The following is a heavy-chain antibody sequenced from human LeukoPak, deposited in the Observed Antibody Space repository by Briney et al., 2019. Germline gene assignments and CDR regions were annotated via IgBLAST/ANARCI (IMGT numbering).Heavy chain of an antibody. J-gene: IGHJ4*02. CDR1: GFTFSSYA. CDR3: AKVRSTYYDPYLDY. CDR2: ISGSGGST. Sequence: GGSLRLSCAASGFTFSSYAMSWVRQTPGKGLEWVSAISGSGGSTYYADSVEGRFTISRDNSNNTLYLQMNSLRAEDTAVYYCAKVRSTYYDPYLDYWGQGTLVTVSS. D-gene: IGHD3-22*01. V-gene: IGHV3-23*01.